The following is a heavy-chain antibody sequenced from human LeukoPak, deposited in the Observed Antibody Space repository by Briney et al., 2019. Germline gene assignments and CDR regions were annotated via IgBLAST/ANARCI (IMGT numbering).Heavy chain of an antibody. CDR2: ISGSGGTT. J-gene: IGHJ4*02. V-gene: IGHV3-23*01. CDR3: AKDRAFGGVIGLDY. D-gene: IGHD3-16*02. Sequence: PGRSLRLSCAASGFTFSSYGMHWVRQAPGKGLEWVSVISGSGGTTYYADSVKGRFTISRDNSKNTLYLQMNSLRVEDTAVYYCAKDRAFGGVIGLDYWGQGTLVTVSS. CDR1: GFTFSSYG.